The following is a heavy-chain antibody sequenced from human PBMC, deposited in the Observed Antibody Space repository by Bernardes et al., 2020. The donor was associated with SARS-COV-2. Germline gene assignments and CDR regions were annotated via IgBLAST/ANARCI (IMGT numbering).Heavy chain of an antibody. J-gene: IGHJ4*02. D-gene: IGHD3-10*01. V-gene: IGHV1-46*01. CDR2: INPSGGST. CDR1: GYTFTSYY. Sequence: ASVKVSCKASGYTFTSYYMHWVRQAPGQGLEWMGIINPSGGSTSYAQKFQGRVTMTRDTSTSTVYMELSSLRSADTAVYYCARDGVLVWFGDPEYYFDYWGQGTLVTVSS. CDR3: ARDGVLVWFGDPEYYFDY.